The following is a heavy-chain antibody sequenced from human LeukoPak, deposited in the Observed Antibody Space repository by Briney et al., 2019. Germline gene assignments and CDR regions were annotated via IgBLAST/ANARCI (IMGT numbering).Heavy chain of an antibody. Sequence: GGSLRLSCAASGFTFSSYAMSWVRQAPGKGLEWVSAISSNGGSTYYADSVKGRFTISRDNSKNTLYLQMSSLRAEDTAVYYCVTEVFGVVTNDYWGQGTLVTVSS. J-gene: IGHJ4*02. CDR1: GFTFSSYA. V-gene: IGHV3-64D*06. D-gene: IGHD3-3*01. CDR2: ISSNGGST. CDR3: VTEVFGVVTNDY.